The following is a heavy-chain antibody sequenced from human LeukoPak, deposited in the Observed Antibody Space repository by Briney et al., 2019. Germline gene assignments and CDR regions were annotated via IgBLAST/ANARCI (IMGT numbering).Heavy chain of an antibody. D-gene: IGHD1-14*01. J-gene: IGHJ4*02. CDR1: GFTFSNYA. CDR3: AARLFNRNFDY. V-gene: IGHV3-23*01. Sequence: PGGSLRLSCVASGFTFSNYAMNWFRQAPGKGLEWVSAISGSGGNTYYADSVKGRFTIPRDNSKNTLHLQMSSLSAEGTALYYCAARLFNRNFDYWGQGILVTVSS. CDR2: ISGSGGNT.